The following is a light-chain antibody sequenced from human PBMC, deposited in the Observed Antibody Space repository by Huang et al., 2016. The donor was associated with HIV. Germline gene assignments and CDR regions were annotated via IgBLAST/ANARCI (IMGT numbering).Light chain of an antibody. CDR3: QQRNNWPLT. J-gene: IGKJ3*01. CDR1: QSVFSY. CDR2: DAS. Sequence: ELVLTQSPATLSLSPGERATLSCRASQSVFSYLAWYQQKPGQAPRLLIYDASNRATGSPARFRGSGSGTDFTLTISSLEPEYFAVYYCQQRNNWPLTFGPGTKVDIK. V-gene: IGKV3-11*01.